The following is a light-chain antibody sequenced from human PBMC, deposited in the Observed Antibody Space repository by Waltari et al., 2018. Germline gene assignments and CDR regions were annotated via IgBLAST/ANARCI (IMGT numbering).Light chain of an antibody. CDR2: GVG. J-gene: IGLJ2*01. CDR1: NSDVAIFGR. CDR3: SSYTSSSTWV. V-gene: IGLV2-18*02. Sequence: QSALTQPPSVSGSPGQSVIITRTGANSDVAIFGRASWYQQSHGPAPRHLIYGVGNRPSVVPARFSGSKSGNTASLTISGLQAEDEADYYCSSYTSSSTWVFGGWTKLTVL.